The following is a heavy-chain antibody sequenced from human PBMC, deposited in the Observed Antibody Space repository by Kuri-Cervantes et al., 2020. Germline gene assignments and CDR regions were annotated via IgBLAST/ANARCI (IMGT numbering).Heavy chain of an antibody. Sequence: GESLKISCAASGFTFSSYSMNWVRQAPGKGLEWVSSISSSSYIYYADSVKGRFTISRDNAKNSLYLQMNSLRAEDTAVYYCHGDYVGQDGWPTDYWGQGTLVTVSS. CDR3: HGDYVGQDGWPTDY. CDR2: ISSSSYI. CDR1: GFTFSSYS. D-gene: IGHD4-17*01. V-gene: IGHV3-21*01. J-gene: IGHJ4*02.